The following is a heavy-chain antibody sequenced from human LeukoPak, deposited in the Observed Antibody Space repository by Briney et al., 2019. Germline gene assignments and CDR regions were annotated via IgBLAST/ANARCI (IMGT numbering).Heavy chain of an antibody. CDR2: IYYSGST. V-gene: IGHV4-39*07. J-gene: IGHJ4*02. CDR3: WSRMVIFGVVDIDY. CDR1: GGSISSSSYY. D-gene: IGHD3-3*01. Sequence: VKPSETLSLTCIVSGGSISSSSYYWGWIRQPPGKGLEWIGSIYYSGSTYYNPSLKSRVTISVDTSKNQFSLKLSSVTAADTAVYYCWSRMVIFGVVDIDYWGQGTLVTVSS.